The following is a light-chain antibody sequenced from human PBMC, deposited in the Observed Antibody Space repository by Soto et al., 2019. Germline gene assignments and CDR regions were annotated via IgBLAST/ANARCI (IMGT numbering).Light chain of an antibody. Sequence: VVLTQSPLYMPIILGQPAYFFCRSSHSLVFSDGNTYLTWFHQRPGQSPRRLIYMVSNRDSGVPARFSGSGSGTDFALKISRVEAEDVGVYYCMQGTHWPITFGQGTRLEIK. V-gene: IGKV2-30*01. J-gene: IGKJ5*01. CDR2: MVS. CDR3: MQGTHWPIT. CDR1: HSLVFSDGNTY.